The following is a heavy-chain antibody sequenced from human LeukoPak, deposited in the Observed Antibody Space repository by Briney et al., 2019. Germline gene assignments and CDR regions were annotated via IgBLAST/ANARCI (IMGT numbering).Heavy chain of an antibody. Sequence: SETLSLTCTVSGGSISSYYWSWIRQPAGKGLEWIGRIYTSGSTNYNPSLKSRVTMSVDTSKNQFSLKLSSVTAADTAVYYCARGRIGRYYDSSGNPFYFDYWGQGTLVTVSS. CDR1: GGSISSYY. J-gene: IGHJ4*02. CDR3: ARGRIGRYYDSSGNPFYFDY. CDR2: IYTSGST. V-gene: IGHV4-4*07. D-gene: IGHD3-22*01.